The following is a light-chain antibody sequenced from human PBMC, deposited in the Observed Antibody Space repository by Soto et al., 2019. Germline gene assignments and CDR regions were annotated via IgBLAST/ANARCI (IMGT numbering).Light chain of an antibody. CDR2: GGS. CDR1: QSVSSN. J-gene: IGKJ1*01. Sequence: EIVMTQSPATLSVSPGEIATLSCRASQSVSSNLAWYQQKPCQGPRLLMYGGSTRATGIPARFSGSGSGTELTLAISSLQSEDFAVYSCQHYSTWLWTFGKGTKVEIK. V-gene: IGKV3-15*01. CDR3: QHYSTWLWT.